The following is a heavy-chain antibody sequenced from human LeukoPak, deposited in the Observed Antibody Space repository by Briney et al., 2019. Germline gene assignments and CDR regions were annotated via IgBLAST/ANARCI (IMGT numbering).Heavy chain of an antibody. V-gene: IGHV4-59*01. J-gene: IGHJ4*02. CDR1: GGSISSYY. CDR2: IYYSGST. CDR3: ARGEMATIEDY. D-gene: IGHD5-24*01. Sequence: SETLSLTCTVSGGSISSYYWSWIRQPPGKGLEWIGYIYYSGSTNYNPSLKSRVTISVDTSKNQLSLKLSSVTAADTAVYYCARGEMATIEDYWGQGTLVTVSS.